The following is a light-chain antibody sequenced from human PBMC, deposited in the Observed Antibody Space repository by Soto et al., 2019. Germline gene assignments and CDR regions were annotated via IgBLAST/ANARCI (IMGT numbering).Light chain of an antibody. CDR1: SANIGSNY. J-gene: IGLJ3*02. V-gene: IGLV1-51*02. CDR3: GSWDSSLSAGV. Sequence: QSVLTQPPSVSAAPGQKVTLSCSGSSANIGSNYVSWYQQFPGTAPKLLIFEDHKRPSEIPDRFSGSKSGTSATLDITGLQTGDEADYYCGSWDSSLSAGVFGGGTKLTVL. CDR2: EDH.